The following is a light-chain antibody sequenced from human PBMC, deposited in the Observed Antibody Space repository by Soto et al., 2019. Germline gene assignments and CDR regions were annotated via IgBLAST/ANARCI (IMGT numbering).Light chain of an antibody. CDR1: QSVSSSY. Sequence: EIVLTQSPGTLSLSPGERATLSCRASQSVSSSYLAWYQQXXXXAPRLLIYGASSRATGIPDRFSGSGSGTDFTLTISRLEPEDFAVYYCQQYGSSPPITFGQGTRLEIK. J-gene: IGKJ5*01. V-gene: IGKV3-20*01. CDR2: GAS. CDR3: QQYGSSPPIT.